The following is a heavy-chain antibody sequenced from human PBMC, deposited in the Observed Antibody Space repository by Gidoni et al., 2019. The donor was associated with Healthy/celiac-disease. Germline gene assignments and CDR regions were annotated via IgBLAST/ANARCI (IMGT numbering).Heavy chain of an antibody. D-gene: IGHD3-22*01. CDR2: INSDGSST. CDR1: GFTFRSYW. V-gene: IGHV3-74*01. J-gene: IGHJ4*02. CDR3: ARGPSEYYYDSSGYYYYFDY. Sequence: EVQLVESGGGLVQPGGSLRLSCAASGFTFRSYWTPWVRQAPGKGLVWVSRINSDGSSTSYADSVKGRFTISRDNAKNTLYLQMNSLRAEDTAVYYCARGPSEYYYDSSGYYYYFDYWGQGTLVTVSS.